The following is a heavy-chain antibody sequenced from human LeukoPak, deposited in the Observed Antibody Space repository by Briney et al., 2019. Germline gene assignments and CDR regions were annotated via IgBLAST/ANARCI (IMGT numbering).Heavy chain of an antibody. CDR1: GGTFSSYA. V-gene: IGHV1-69*05. CDR3: ARPRDGYNYGFDY. J-gene: IGHJ4*02. D-gene: IGHD5-24*01. Sequence: SSVKVSCKASGGTFSSYAISWLRQAPGQGLEWMGRMIPFFCAANYAQKFQGRLTITTDESTSTAYMELSSLRSEDTAVYYCARPRDGYNYGFDYWGQGTLVTVSS. CDR2: MIPFFCAA.